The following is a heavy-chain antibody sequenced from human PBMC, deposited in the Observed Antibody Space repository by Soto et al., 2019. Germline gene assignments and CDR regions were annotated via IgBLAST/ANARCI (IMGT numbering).Heavy chain of an antibody. V-gene: IGHV3-23*01. CDR2: ISGSGGST. J-gene: IGHJ5*02. D-gene: IGHD3-10*01. CDR1: GFTFSSYA. CDR3: AKDHELGVRAPRFDP. Sequence: GGSLRLSCAASGFTFSSYAMSWVRQAPGKGLEWVSTISGSGGSTYYADSVKGRFTISRDNSKNTLYLQMNSLRAEDTAVYYCAKDHELGVRAPRFDPWGQGTLVTVSS.